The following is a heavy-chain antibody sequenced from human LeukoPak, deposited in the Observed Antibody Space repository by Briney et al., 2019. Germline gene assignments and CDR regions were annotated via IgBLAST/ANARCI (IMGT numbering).Heavy chain of an antibody. CDR3: ARLVANNWFDP. Sequence: PSETLSLTCTVSGGSISSYYWSWTRQPPGKGLEWIGYIYYSGSTNYNPSLKSRVTISVDTSKNQFSLKLSSVTAADTAVYYCARLVANNWFDPWGQGTLVTVSS. CDR1: GGSISSYY. J-gene: IGHJ5*02. CDR2: IYYSGST. V-gene: IGHV4-59*08.